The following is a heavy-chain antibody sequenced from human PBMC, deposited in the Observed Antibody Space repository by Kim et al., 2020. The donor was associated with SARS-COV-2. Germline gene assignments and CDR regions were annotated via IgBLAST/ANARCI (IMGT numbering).Heavy chain of an antibody. CDR1: GFTFSSYS. CDR2: ISSSSSYI. V-gene: IGHV3-21*01. D-gene: IGHD2-15*01. J-gene: IGHJ6*02. CDR3: ARGYCSGGSCYPALLYYYYYYGMDV. Sequence: GGSLRLSCAASGFTFSSYSMNWVRQAPGKGLEWVSSISSSSSYIYYADSVKGRFTISRDNAKNSLYLQMNSLRAEDTAVYYCARGYCSGGSCYPALLYYYYYYGMDVWGQGTTVTVSS.